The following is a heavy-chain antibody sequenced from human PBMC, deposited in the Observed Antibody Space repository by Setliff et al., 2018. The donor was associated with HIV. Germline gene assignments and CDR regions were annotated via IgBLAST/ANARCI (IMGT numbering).Heavy chain of an antibody. V-gene: IGHV1-18*01. CDR3: ARKGTGDAFDI. Sequence: GASVKVSCKASGYTFTNYGITWVRQAPGQGLEWMGWINGYSAKTNYAQKLKGRVTMTTDTSTSTAYMEVRSLRSDDTAVYYCARKGTGDAFDIWGQGTMVTVSS. CDR2: INGYSAKT. J-gene: IGHJ3*02. D-gene: IGHD1-1*01. CDR1: GYTFTNYG.